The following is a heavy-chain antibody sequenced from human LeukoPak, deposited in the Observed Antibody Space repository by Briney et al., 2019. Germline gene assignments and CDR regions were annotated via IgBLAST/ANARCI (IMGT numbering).Heavy chain of an antibody. Sequence: SDTLSLTCTVSGGSISIGGYYWSWIRQHPGKGLEWIGYIYYSGSTYYNPSLKSRVTISVDTSKNQFSLKLSSVTAADTAVYYCARISPAGINAFDIWGQGTMVTVSS. D-gene: IGHD3-3*02. CDR3: ARISPAGINAFDI. J-gene: IGHJ3*02. V-gene: IGHV4-31*03. CDR2: IYYSGST. CDR1: GGSISIGGYY.